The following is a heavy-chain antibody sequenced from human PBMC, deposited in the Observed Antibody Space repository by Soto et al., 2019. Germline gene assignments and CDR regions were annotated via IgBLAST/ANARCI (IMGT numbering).Heavy chain of an antibody. CDR1: GYTFTGYY. D-gene: IGHD6-19*01. V-gene: IGHV1-2*02. Sequence: SVKDSCKASGYTFTGYYMHWVRQAPGQGLEWMGWINPNSGGTNYAQKFQGRVTMTRDTSISTAYMELSRLRSDDTAVYYCARDEAVAGTNWFDPWGQGTLVTVSS. CDR2: INPNSGGT. CDR3: ARDEAVAGTNWFDP. J-gene: IGHJ5*02.